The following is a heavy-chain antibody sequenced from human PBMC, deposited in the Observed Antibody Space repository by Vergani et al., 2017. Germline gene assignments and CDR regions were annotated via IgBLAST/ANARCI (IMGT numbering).Heavy chain of an antibody. J-gene: IGHJ5*02. CDR3: ARDLRLLYNRFDP. Sequence: QVQLVESGGGVVQPGRSLRLSCEASGFTFNQYGMHWVRQAPGKGLEWVAVTWYDGNNKQYADSVKGRFTISRDNSKSTNYLQMNSLRDEDTGVYYCARDLRLLYNRFDPWGQGTLVTVSS. CDR1: GFTFNQYG. D-gene: IGHD1-14*01. CDR2: TWYDGNNK. V-gene: IGHV3-33*01.